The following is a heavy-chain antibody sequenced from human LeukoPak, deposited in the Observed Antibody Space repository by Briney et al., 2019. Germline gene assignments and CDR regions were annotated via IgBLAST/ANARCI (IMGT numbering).Heavy chain of an antibody. CDR2: IIPIFGTA. CDR1: GGTFSSYA. J-gene: IGHJ4*02. CDR3: ARYDSSGYYVPFDY. V-gene: IGHV1-69*01. Sequence: GSSVKVSCKASGGTFSSYAISWVRQAPGQGLEWMGGIIPIFGTANYAQKLQGRVTITADESTSTAYMELSSLRSEDTAVYYCARYDSSGYYVPFDYWGQGTLVTVSS. D-gene: IGHD3-22*01.